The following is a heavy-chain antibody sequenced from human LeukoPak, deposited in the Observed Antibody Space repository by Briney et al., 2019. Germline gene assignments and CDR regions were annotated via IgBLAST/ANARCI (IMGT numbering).Heavy chain of an antibody. CDR3: ARGNSDYGDYPDYYYYYMDV. D-gene: IGHD4-17*01. CDR2: MNPNSGNT. V-gene: IGHV1-8*03. Sequence: ASVKVSCEASRDTFTSYDINWVRQATGPGLEWMGWMNPNSGNTGYAPKFQGRVTITRNTSISTAYMRLSSLRSEDTSVYYCARGNSDYGDYPDYYYYYMDVWGKGTTVTVSS. J-gene: IGHJ6*03. CDR1: RDTFTSYD.